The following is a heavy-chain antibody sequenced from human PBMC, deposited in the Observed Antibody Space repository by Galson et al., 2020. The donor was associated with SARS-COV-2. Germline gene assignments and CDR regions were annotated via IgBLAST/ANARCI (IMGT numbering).Heavy chain of an antibody. D-gene: IGHD4-17*01. Sequence: SQTLSLTCAISEDSVSSNRAAWNWIRQYPSRRIEWPGRTYYRSKWNQDYAVSVKSRITINPDTSKNQFSLQLNSVTPEDTAVYYCARQDYGDYEAIDYWGQGTLVAVSS. CDR3: ARQDYGDYEAIDY. CDR2: TYYRSKWNQ. CDR1: EDSVSSNRAA. V-gene: IGHV6-1*01. J-gene: IGHJ4*02.